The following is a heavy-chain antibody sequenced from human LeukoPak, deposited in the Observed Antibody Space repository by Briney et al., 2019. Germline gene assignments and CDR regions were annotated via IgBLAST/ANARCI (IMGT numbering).Heavy chain of an antibody. CDR3: ARGPSLHTNWVGGRWFDP. D-gene: IGHD1-1*01. J-gene: IGHJ5*02. Sequence: GASVKVSCKASGYTFTGYYMHWVRQAPGQGLEWMGWINPNSGGTNCAQKFQGRVTMTRNNSISTAYMELSSLRSEDTAMYFCARGPSLHTNWVGGRWFDPWGQGTRVTVSS. CDR1: GYTFTGYY. V-gene: IGHV1-2*02. CDR2: INPNSGGT.